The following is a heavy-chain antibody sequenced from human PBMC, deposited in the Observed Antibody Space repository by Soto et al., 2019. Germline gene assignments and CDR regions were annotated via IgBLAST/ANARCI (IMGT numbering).Heavy chain of an antibody. D-gene: IGHD2-21*02. CDR3: AREGACGGDCYRGYYYYGMDV. Sequence: ASVKVSCKASGYTFTSYDINWVRQATGQGLEWMGWMNPNSGNTGYAQKFQGRVTMTRNTSISTAYMELSSLRSEDTAVYYCAREGACGGDCYRGYYYYGMDVWGQGTTVTVS. V-gene: IGHV1-8*01. CDR2: MNPNSGNT. CDR1: GYTFTSYD. J-gene: IGHJ6*02.